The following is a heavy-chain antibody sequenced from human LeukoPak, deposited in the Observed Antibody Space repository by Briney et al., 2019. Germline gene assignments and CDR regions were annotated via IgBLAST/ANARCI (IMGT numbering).Heavy chain of an antibody. CDR2: IYYSGST. CDR3: ARGTAERVAGPFDY. V-gene: IGHV4-39*07. CDR1: GGSISSSSYY. Sequence: SETLSLTCTVSGGSISSSSYYWGWIRQPPGKGLEWIGSIYYSGSTYYNPSLKSRVTISVDTSKNQFSLKLSSVTAADTAVYYCARGTAERVAGPFDYWGQGTLVTVSS. D-gene: IGHD6-19*01. J-gene: IGHJ4*02.